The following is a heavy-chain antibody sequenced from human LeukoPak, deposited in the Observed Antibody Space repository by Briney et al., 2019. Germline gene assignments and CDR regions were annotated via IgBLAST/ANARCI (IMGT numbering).Heavy chain of an antibody. J-gene: IGHJ4*02. CDR1: GYTFTSYD. D-gene: IGHD6-13*01. Sequence: ASVKVSCKASGYTFTSYDINWVRQATGQGLEWMGWMNPNSGNTGYAQRFQGRVTMTRNTSISTAYMELSSLRSEDTAVYYCAKGSSNWRDYYYFDYWGQGTLVTVSS. CDR2: MNPNSGNT. CDR3: AKGSSNWRDYYYFDY. V-gene: IGHV1-8*01.